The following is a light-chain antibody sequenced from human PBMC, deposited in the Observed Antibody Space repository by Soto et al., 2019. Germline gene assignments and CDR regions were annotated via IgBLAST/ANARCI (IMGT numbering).Light chain of an antibody. J-gene: IGKJ4*01. CDR3: QQADSFPLT. Sequence: DIQMTQSPSSVYASIGDTVTITCRASQDISTLLAWYQQKPGKAPKLLIYGASTLESGVPSRFSGRGSGTDFTLTISSLQPEDFATYFCQQADSFPLTFGGGTKVDIK. V-gene: IGKV1D-12*01. CDR2: GAS. CDR1: QDISTL.